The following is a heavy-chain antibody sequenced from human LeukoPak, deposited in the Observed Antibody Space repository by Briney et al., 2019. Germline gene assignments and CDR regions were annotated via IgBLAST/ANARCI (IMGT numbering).Heavy chain of an antibody. CDR3: ARMNYVSSGWGAPFDY. Sequence: GGSLRLSCAASAFSLNAYNMNWVRQAPGKGLEWVSYIRTSGTNTDYTGSVKGRFTISRDNAKNSLYLQMNSLRAEDTAVYYCARMNYVSSGWGAPFDYWGQGTLVTVSS. CDR1: AFSLNAYN. V-gene: IGHV3-48*04. D-gene: IGHD1-7*01. CDR2: IRTSGTNT. J-gene: IGHJ4*02.